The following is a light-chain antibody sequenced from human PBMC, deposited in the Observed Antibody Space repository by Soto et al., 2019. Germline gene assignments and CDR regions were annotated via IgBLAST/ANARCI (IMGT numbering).Light chain of an antibody. J-gene: IGKJ5*01. CDR2: NVS. CDR1: QGVQNR. V-gene: IGKV1-13*02. CDR3: RQFNSYPIT. Sequence: AIQLTQSPSSLSASVGDTVTITCRASQGVQNRLTWYQQKPGKPPKLLISNVSNLENGVPSRFGGSGSGTDFTLTINSLQPGDFATYYCRQFNSYPITFGQGTRL.